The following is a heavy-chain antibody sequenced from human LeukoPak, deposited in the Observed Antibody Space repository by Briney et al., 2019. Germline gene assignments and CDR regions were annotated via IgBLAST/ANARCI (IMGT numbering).Heavy chain of an antibody. CDR1: GGSISSYY. Sequence: SETLSLTCTVSGGSISSYYWSWIRQPPGKGLEWIGYIYYSGSTNYNPSLKSRVTISVDTSKNQFSLKLSSVTTADTAVYYCASSRSAGLWFGWGQGTLVTVSS. D-gene: IGHD3-10*01. V-gene: IGHV4-59*01. J-gene: IGHJ4*02. CDR2: IYYSGST. CDR3: ASSRSAGLWFG.